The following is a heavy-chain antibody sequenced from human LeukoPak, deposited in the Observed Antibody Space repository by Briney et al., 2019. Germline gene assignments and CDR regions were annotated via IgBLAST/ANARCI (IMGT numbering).Heavy chain of an antibody. D-gene: IGHD5-18*01. CDR1: GYTLTELS. CDR2: FDPEDGET. J-gene: IGHJ5*02. CDR3: ATGGGAMVTSWFDP. Sequence: WASVTVSCKVSGYTLTELSMHWVRQAPGKGLEWMGGFDPEDGETIYAQKFQGRVTMTEDTSTDTAYMELSSPRSEDTAVYYCATGGGAMVTSWFDPWGQGTLVTVSS. V-gene: IGHV1-24*01.